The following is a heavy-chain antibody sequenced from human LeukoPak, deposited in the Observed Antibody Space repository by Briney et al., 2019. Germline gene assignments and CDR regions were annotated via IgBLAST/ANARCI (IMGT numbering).Heavy chain of an antibody. V-gene: IGHV3-23*01. CDR3: AKGGGYYHTFFDY. J-gene: IGHJ4*02. CDR1: GFTFSRYA. Sequence: GGSLRLSCAASGFTFSRYAMSCVRQAPGKGLEWVSAISGSGGSTYYADSVKGRFTISRDNSKNTLYLQMNSLRAEDTAVYYCAKGGGYYHTFFDYWGQGTLVTVSS. CDR2: ISGSGGST. D-gene: IGHD1-26*01.